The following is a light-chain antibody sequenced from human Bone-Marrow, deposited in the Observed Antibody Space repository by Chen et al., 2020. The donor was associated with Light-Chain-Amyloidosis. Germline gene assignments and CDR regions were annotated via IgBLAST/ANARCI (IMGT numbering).Light chain of an antibody. V-gene: IGLV3-21*02. CDR2: ADS. CDR3: QVWDATNNLVV. J-gene: IGLJ2*01. CDR1: NIGRKS. Sequence: SYVLTQSPSVSVAPRQTATMTCGGDNIGRKSVNWYQQKPGQAPALVVYADSARPSGIPERFSGSNSGNTATLTVGRVEAGDEADYYCQVWDATNNLVVFGGGTKLTVL.